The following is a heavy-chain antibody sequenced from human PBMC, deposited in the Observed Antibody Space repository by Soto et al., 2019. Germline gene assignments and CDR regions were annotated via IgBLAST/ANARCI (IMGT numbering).Heavy chain of an antibody. V-gene: IGHV1-69*13. CDR2: IIPIFGTA. J-gene: IGHJ5*02. CDR3: ARSPAHYSDYNKGGWFDP. D-gene: IGHD4-4*01. Sequence: SVKVSCKASGGTFSSYAISWVRQAPGQGLEWTGGIIPIFGTANYAQKFQGRVTITADESTSTAYMELSSLRSEDTAVYYCARSPAHYSDYNKGGWFDPWGQGTLVTVSS. CDR1: GGTFSSYA.